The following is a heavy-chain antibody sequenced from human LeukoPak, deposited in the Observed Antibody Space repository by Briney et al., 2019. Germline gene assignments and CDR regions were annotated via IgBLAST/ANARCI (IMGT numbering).Heavy chain of an antibody. CDR2: VYYSGST. Sequence: PSETLSLTCTVSGGSISIIDYYWGWVRQSPGKGLEWIGSVYYSGSTYYHPSLKSRVAISVDTSKKQFSLKLSSATAADTAVYYCARHGTNHFYDYWGQGTLVTVSS. CDR1: GGSISIIDYY. CDR3: ARHGTNHFYDY. V-gene: IGHV4-39*01. D-gene: IGHD1-26*01. J-gene: IGHJ4*02.